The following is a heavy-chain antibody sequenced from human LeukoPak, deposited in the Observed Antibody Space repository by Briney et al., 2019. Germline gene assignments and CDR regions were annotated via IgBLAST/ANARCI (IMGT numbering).Heavy chain of an antibody. CDR2: IRSKAYGGTT. Sequence: SLRLSCTASGFTFGDYAMSWFRQAPGKGLEWVGFIRSKAYGGTTEYAASVKGRFTISRDDSKSIAYLQMNSLKTEDTAVYYCTRLYDSSFADAFDIWGQGTMVTVSS. D-gene: IGHD3-22*01. J-gene: IGHJ3*02. CDR1: GFTFGDYA. CDR3: TRLYDSSFADAFDI. V-gene: IGHV3-49*03.